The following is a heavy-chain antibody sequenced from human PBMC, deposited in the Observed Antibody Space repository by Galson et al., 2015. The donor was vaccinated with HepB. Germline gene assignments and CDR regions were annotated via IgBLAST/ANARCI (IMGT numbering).Heavy chain of an antibody. CDR3: GKDPVRASYRPYGMDV. CDR1: EFTFSDYG. D-gene: IGHD3-16*02. V-gene: IGHV3-33*06. J-gene: IGHJ6*02. Sequence: SLRLSCAASEFTFSDYGMHWVRQAPGKGLEWVALIWKDGTNKYYADSVKGRFTISRDNSENMLYLQMNSLRAEDTALYYCGKDPVRASYRPYGMDVWGQGTTVTVSS. CDR2: IWKDGTNK.